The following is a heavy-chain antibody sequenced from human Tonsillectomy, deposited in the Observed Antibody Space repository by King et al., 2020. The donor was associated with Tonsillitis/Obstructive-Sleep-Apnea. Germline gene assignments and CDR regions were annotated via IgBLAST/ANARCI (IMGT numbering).Heavy chain of an antibody. V-gene: IGHV4-34*01. CDR1: GGSFSGSY. CDR2: INHSGST. J-gene: IGHJ6*03. D-gene: IGHD2-15*01. Sequence: VQLQQWGAGLLKPSETLSLTCAVYGGSFSGSYWSWIRQPPGKGLEWIGEINHSGSTNYNPSLKSRVTISVDTSKNQFSLKLSSVTAADTAVYYCARGDIVVVVAARDYYYSMDVWGNGTTVTVSS. CDR3: ARGDIVVVVAARDYYYSMDV.